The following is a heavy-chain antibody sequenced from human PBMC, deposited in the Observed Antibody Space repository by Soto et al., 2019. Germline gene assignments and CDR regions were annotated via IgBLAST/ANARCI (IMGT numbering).Heavy chain of an antibody. V-gene: IGHV3-64D*06. J-gene: IGHJ4*02. CDR1: GFTFSSYF. Sequence: PGGSLRLSCSSSGFTFSSYFMHWVRQAPWKGLEYVSGISSSGVNTYYADSVKGRFTISRDNSKDTLYLQMSSLRVEDTAVYYCVQATYCTSITCYELDYWGQGT. CDR3: VQATYCTSITCYELDY. D-gene: IGHD2-2*01. CDR2: ISSSGVNT.